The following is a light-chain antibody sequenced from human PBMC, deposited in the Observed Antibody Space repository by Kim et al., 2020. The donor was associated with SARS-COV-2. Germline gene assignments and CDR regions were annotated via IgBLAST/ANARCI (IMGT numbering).Light chain of an antibody. CDR3: QAWDSSTVV. CDR2: QDT. J-gene: IGLJ3*02. Sequence: SGSPGQTASITCSGDKLGQKYACWYQQKPGQSPVLVIYQDTKRPSDIPERFSGSNSGNTATLTISGTQAMDEADYYCQAWDSSTVVFGGGTQLTVL. CDR1: KLGQKY. V-gene: IGLV3-1*01.